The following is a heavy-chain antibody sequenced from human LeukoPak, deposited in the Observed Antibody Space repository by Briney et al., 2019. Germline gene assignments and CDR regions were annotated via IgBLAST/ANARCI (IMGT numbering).Heavy chain of an antibody. V-gene: IGHV4-39*01. CDR3: ARHHQLSQAAGRPNWFDP. J-gene: IGHJ5*02. Sequence: SETLSLTCTVSGGSISSSSYYWGWIRQPPGKGLEWIGSIYYSGSTYYNPSLKSRVTISVDTSKNQFSLKLSSVTAADTAVYYCARHHQLSQAAGRPNWFDPWGQGTLVTVSS. CDR1: GGSISSSSYY. CDR2: IYYSGST. D-gene: IGHD6-13*01.